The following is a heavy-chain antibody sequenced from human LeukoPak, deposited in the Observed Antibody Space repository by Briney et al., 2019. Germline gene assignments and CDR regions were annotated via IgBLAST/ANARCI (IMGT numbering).Heavy chain of an antibody. J-gene: IGHJ3*02. CDR1: GYTFTSYS. V-gene: IGHV1-18*01. CDR2: ISAYNGNT. Sequence: GASVKVSCKASGYTFTSYSINWVRQAPGQGLEWMAWISAYNGNTNYAQKFHGRVTLTRDTSTSTAYMELSSLRSDDTAVYFCARGINGYTEDPFDIRGQGTVVTVSS. D-gene: IGHD2-2*02. CDR3: ARGINGYTEDPFDI.